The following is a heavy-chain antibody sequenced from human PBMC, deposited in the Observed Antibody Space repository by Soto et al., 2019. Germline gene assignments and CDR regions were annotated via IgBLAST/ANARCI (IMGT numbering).Heavy chain of an antibody. Sequence: CSVSGVSISSSSHYWTWIRQHPVKGLEWLGYIYYTGRTAYSPSLKSRLTISLDTSKNQFSLSLSSVTAADTAVYYCARCSASWYWLDPWGQGSLVTVSS. CDR1: GVSISSSSHY. V-gene: IGHV4-31*03. J-gene: IGHJ5*02. D-gene: IGHD6-13*01. CDR2: IYYTGRT. CDR3: ARCSASWYWLDP.